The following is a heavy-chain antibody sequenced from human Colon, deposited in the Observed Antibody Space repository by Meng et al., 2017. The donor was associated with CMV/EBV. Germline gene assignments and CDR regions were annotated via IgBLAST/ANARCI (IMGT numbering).Heavy chain of an antibody. D-gene: IGHD5-18*01. Sequence: ASVKVSCKASGYTLTGYCFYWVRQAPGQGLEWMGWINPNSGGTSYAQKFQGRVTMTRDTSISTVYMELGRLRSDDTAVYYCARGGTIGYSYAIDYWGQGTLVTVSS. CDR3: ARGGTIGYSYAIDY. CDR2: INPNSGGT. V-gene: IGHV1-2*02. J-gene: IGHJ4*02. CDR1: GYTLTGYC.